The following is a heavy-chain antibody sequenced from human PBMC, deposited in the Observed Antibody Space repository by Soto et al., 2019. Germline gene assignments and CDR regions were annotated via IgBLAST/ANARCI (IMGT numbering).Heavy chain of an antibody. CDR3: AKDAGAGIPSSIAAAGIEASISEPYYYYYGMDV. J-gene: IGHJ6*02. CDR1: GFTFSSYG. Sequence: GGSLRLSCAASGFTFSSYGMHWVRQAPGKGLEWVAVISYDGSNKYYADSVKGRFTISRDNSKNTLYLQMNSLRAEDTAVYYCAKDAGAGIPSSIAAAGIEASISEPYYYYYGMDVWGQGTTVTVSS. CDR2: ISYDGSNK. V-gene: IGHV3-30*18. D-gene: IGHD6-13*01.